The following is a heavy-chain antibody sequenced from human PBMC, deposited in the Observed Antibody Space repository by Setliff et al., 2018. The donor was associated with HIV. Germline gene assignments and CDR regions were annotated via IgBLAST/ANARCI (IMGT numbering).Heavy chain of an antibody. CDR3: ARGGGYDRSGYYPFDY. V-gene: IGHV4-39*01. J-gene: IGHJ4*02. CDR2: MYYRGTT. Sequence: PSETLSLTCTVSGGSIISSSYYWGWIRQPPGKGLEWIGTMYYRGTTYNNPSLKSRVTFSADTSKNQFSLKLSSVTAADTAVYYCARGGGYDRSGYYPFDYWGQGTPVTVSS. CDR1: GGSIISSSYY. D-gene: IGHD3-22*01.